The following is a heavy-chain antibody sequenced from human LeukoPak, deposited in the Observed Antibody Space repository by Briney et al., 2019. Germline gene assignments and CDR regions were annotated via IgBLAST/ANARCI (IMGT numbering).Heavy chain of an antibody. D-gene: IGHD5-12*01. CDR1: GFTFGDYA. CDR3: TRDSRDIVATVDY. Sequence: PGGSLRLSSTASGFTFGDYAMNWFRQAPGKGLEWVGFIRGKAYGGTTEYAASVKGRFTISRDDSKSIAYLQMNSLKTEDTAVYYCTRDSRDIVATVDYWGQGTLVTVSS. J-gene: IGHJ4*02. V-gene: IGHV3-49*03. CDR2: IRGKAYGGTT.